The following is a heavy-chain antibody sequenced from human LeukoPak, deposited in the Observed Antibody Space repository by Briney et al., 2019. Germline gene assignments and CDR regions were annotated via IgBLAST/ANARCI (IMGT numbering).Heavy chain of an antibody. CDR3: ARGPLYYYDSSGYYGAFDI. CDR2: IYPGDSDT. D-gene: IGHD3-22*01. J-gene: IGHJ3*02. Sequence: GESLKIPCKGSGYRFTSYWIGWVRQMPGKGLEWMGIIYPGDSDTRYSTSFQGQVTISADKSISTAYLQWSSLKASDTAMYYCARGPLYYYDSSGYYGAFDIWGQGTMVTVSS. V-gene: IGHV5-51*01. CDR1: GYRFTSYW.